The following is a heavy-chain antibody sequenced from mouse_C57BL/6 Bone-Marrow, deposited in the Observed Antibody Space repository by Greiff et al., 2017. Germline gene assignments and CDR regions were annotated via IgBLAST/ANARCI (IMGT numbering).Heavy chain of an antibody. D-gene: IGHD1-1*01. CDR3: ARGYYGSSWYFDY. CDR2: INPNNGGT. Sequence: EVQLQQSGPELVKPGASVKISCKASGYTFTDYYMNWVKQSHGKSLEWIGDINPNNGGTSYNQKLKGKATLTVDKSSSTAYMELRSLTSEDSAVYYCARGYYGSSWYFDYWGQGTILTVSS. J-gene: IGHJ2*01. V-gene: IGHV1-26*01. CDR1: GYTFTDYY.